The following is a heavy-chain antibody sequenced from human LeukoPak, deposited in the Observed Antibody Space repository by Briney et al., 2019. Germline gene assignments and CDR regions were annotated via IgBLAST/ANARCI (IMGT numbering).Heavy chain of an antibody. CDR3: AKCYSTSGSSGGRVFDY. J-gene: IGHJ4*02. CDR2: INDNGGST. CDR1: GFTFTSYS. V-gene: IGHV3-64*04. Sequence: GGSLRLSCSASGFTFTSYSMHWVRQAPGKGLEYVSAINDNGGSTYYGDSVKGRFTISRDNSKNSLYLQMNSLRAEDTAVYYCAKCYSTSGSSGGRVFDYWGQGTLVTVSS. D-gene: IGHD3-10*01.